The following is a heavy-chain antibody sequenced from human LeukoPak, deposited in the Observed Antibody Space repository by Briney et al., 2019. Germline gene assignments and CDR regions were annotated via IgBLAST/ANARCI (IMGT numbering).Heavy chain of an antibody. CDR2: IIPIFNTA. D-gene: IGHD3-9*01. V-gene: IGHV1-69*05. CDR3: ARGTLGDILTGSYDC. J-gene: IGHJ4*02. CDR1: GGTFSGYA. Sequence: GSSVQVSCKASGGTFSGYAISWVRQAPGQGLEWMGGIIPIFNTANYAQKFQGRVTIGTDGSTNTAYMELSSLRSEDTAVYFCARGTLGDILTGSYDCWGQGTLVTVSS.